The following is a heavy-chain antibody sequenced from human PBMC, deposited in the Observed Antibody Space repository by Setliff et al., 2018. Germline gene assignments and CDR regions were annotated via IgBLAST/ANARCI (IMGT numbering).Heavy chain of an antibody. CDR3: ARGHFTYCGGDCYTQFDY. J-gene: IGHJ4*02. Sequence: SVKVSCKASGGTFSSYAISWVRQAPGQGLEWMGGIIPIFGTANYAQKFQGRVTITADTSIDTAYMELSSLRSEDTAVYYCARGHFTYCGGDCYTQFDYWGQGTLVTVSS. CDR1: GGTFSSYA. CDR2: IIPIFGTA. D-gene: IGHD2-21*01. V-gene: IGHV1-69*06.